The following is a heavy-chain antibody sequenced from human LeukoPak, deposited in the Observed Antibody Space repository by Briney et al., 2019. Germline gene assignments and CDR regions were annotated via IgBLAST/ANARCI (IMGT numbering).Heavy chain of an antibody. CDR1: GFTFSSYS. J-gene: IGHJ4*02. Sequence: GGSLRLSCAASGFTFSSYSMNWVRQAPGKGLEWVSSISSSSSYIYYADSVKGRFTISRDNAKNSLYLQMNSLRAEDTAVYYCARGLMVYATAGLDYWGQGTLVTVSS. CDR2: ISSSSSYI. CDR3: ARGLMVYATAGLDY. V-gene: IGHV3-21*01. D-gene: IGHD2-8*01.